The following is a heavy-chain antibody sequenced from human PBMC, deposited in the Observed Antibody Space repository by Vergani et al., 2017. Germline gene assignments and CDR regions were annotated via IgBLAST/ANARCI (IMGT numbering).Heavy chain of an antibody. D-gene: IGHD3-3*01. Sequence: QVQLVQSGAEVKKPGASVKVSCKASGYTFTGYYMHWVRQPHGQGLEWMGWINPNSGGTNYAQTFQGSVTMTRDTSISTAYMALSRLRSDDTAWYYCASRGESLNYGVWGGYYGGSVYMDVWGKGTTVTGSS. CDR2: INPNSGGT. CDR1: GYTFTGYY. J-gene: IGHJ6*03. CDR3: ASRGESLNYGVWGGYYGGSVYMDV. V-gene: IGHV1-2*02.